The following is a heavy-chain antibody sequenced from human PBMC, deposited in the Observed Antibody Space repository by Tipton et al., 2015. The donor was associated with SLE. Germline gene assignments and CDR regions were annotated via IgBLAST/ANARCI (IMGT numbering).Heavy chain of an antibody. CDR1: GGSISRGSYN. V-gene: IGHV4-61*09. J-gene: IGHJ4*02. Sequence: TLSLTCTVSGGSISRGSYNWSWIRQPAGKGLEWIGHMYSGGSTNYNPSLKSRLIISVDTSKNQFSLKLSSVTAADTAVYHCARVRRWGAMGIFDYWGQGALVTVSS. CDR2: MYSGGST. CDR3: ARVRRWGAMGIFDY. D-gene: IGHD3-16*01.